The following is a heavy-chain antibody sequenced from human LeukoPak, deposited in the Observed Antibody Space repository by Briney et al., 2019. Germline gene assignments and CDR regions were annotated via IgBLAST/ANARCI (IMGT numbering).Heavy chain of an antibody. J-gene: IGHJ4*02. D-gene: IGHD3-10*01. V-gene: IGHV3-9*01. Sequence: GRSLRLSCAASGFTFDDYAMHWVRQGPGKGLEWVSGISWNSGSIGYADSVKGRFTISRDNAKNSLYLQMNSLRAEDTAVYYCARDYGGGYWGQGTLVTVSS. CDR2: ISWNSGSI. CDR3: ARDYGGGY. CDR1: GFTFDDYA.